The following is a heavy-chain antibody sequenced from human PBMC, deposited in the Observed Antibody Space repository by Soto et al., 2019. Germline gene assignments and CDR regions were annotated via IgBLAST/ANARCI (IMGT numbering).Heavy chain of an antibody. CDR3: SRDHITPGGVRYGMDV. CDR1: GFTFSSYR. CDR2: IKQDGSEE. J-gene: IGHJ6*02. D-gene: IGHD3-10*01. Sequence: PGGSLRLSCAASGFTFSSYRMSWVRQATGKGVEGVANIKQDGSEEYYVDSVKGRFTSSRDNAKNSLYLQMNSLRAEDTAVCYCSRDHITPGGVRYGMDVWGQGTAVTVSS. V-gene: IGHV3-7*01.